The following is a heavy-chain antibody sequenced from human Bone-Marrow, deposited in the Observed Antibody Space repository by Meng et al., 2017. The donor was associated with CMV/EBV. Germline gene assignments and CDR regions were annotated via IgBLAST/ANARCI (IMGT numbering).Heavy chain of an antibody. V-gene: IGHV3-74*01. CDR3: ARRVQGISHGIYYYYYGMDV. J-gene: IGHJ6*02. CDR2: INEDGSIT. D-gene: IGHD1-14*01. CDR1: GFTFSRYW. Sequence: SCAASGFTFSRYWMHWIRQAPGKGLVWVSRINEDGSITNYADSVKGRFTISRDNAKNTLYLQMNSLRAEDTAVYYCARRVQGISHGIYYYYYGMDVWGQGTTVTVSS.